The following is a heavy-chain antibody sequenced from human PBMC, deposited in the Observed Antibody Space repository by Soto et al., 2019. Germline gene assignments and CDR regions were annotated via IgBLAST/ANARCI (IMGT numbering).Heavy chain of an antibody. D-gene: IGHD3-22*01. Sequence: QVQLQESGPGLVKPSETLSLTCTVSGVSISSSYWSWIRQSPGKEMQWIGYIYYSGSVKYNPSLNRRDTISADMSRNQLSLRVTPVTAADTALYYCARGMYDSSGFSNPFDIWGQGTMVTVSS. J-gene: IGHJ3*02. CDR1: GVSISSSY. V-gene: IGHV4-59*01. CDR2: IYYSGSV. CDR3: ARGMYDSSGFSNPFDI.